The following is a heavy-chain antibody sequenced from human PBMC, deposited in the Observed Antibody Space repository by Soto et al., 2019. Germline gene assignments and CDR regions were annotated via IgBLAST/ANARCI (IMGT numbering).Heavy chain of an antibody. CDR3: ARQGPRYWYFDL. Sequence: SETLSLTCTVSGRSISSYYWSWIRQPPGKGLEWIGYIYYSGSTNYNPSLKSRVTISVDTSKNQFSLKLSSVTAADTAVYYCARQGPRYWYFDLWGRGTLVTVSS. J-gene: IGHJ2*01. V-gene: IGHV4-59*08. CDR1: GRSISSYY. CDR2: IYYSGST.